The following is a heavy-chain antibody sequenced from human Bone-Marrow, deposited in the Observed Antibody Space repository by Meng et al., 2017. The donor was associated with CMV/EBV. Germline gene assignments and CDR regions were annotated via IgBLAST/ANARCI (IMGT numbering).Heavy chain of an antibody. CDR3: ARIRSTALGYCTNGVCYSSHSRGWFDP. J-gene: IGHJ5*02. Sequence: SDPTLVKPTETLTLTCTVSGFSLSNARMGVSWIRQPPGKALEWLAHIFSNDEKSYSTSLKSRLTISKDTSKSQVVLTMTNMDPVDTATYYCARIRSTALGYCTNGVCYSSHSRGWFDPWGQGTLVTVSS. D-gene: IGHD2-8*01. V-gene: IGHV2-26*01. CDR1: GFSLSNARMG. CDR2: IFSNDEK.